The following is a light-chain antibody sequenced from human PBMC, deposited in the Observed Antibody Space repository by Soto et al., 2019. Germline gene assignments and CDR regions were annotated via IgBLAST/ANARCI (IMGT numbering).Light chain of an antibody. Sequence: ETVLTQSPVTLSLSPGERATLSCRASQSVGSYLAWYQQKPGQAPRLLIYDASSRAPGVPARFSGSGSGTDFTLTISSLEPGDFAVYYCQQRSNRLPITFGQGTRLEIK. CDR3: QQRSNRLPIT. J-gene: IGKJ5*01. CDR2: DAS. CDR1: QSVGSY. V-gene: IGKV3-11*01.